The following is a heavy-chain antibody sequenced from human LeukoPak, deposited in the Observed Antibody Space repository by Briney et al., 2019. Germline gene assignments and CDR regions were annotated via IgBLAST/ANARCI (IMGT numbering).Heavy chain of an antibody. V-gene: IGHV4-34*01. D-gene: IGHD3-22*01. CDR2: INHSGSA. J-gene: IGHJ4*02. CDR1: GGSFSGYY. CDR3: AIFANSSGYYSGFDY. Sequence: PSETLSLTCAVYGGSFSGYYWSWIRQPPGKGLEWIGEINHSGSANYNPSLKSRVTISVDTSKNQFSLKLSSVTAADTAVYYCAIFANSSGYYSGFDYWGQGTLVTVSS.